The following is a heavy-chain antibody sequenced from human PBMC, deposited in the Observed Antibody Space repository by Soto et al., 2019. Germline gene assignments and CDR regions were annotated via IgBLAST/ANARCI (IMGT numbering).Heavy chain of an antibody. CDR1: GYSFTSYW. Sequence: GESLKISCKGSGYSFTSYWIGWVRQMPGKGLEWMGIIYPGDSDTRYSPSFQGQVTISADKSISTAYLQWSSLKASDTAMYYCAKHRRGYSGYVAFDYWGQGTLVTVSS. D-gene: IGHD5-12*01. CDR2: IYPGDSDT. J-gene: IGHJ4*02. CDR3: AKHRRGYSGYVAFDY. V-gene: IGHV5-51*01.